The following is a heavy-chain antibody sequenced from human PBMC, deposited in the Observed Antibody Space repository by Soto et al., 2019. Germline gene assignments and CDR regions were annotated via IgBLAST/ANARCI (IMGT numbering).Heavy chain of an antibody. Sequence: ASVKFSGKACGYTFTRYGISCVRQAPGQGLEWMGWISAYNGNTNYAQKLQGRVTMTTDTSTRTAYMQLRSLRSDDTAVYYCARDSSGLLLFFGSFYFDYWGQGTLVPVSS. J-gene: IGHJ4*02. V-gene: IGHV1-18*01. CDR3: ARDSSGLLLFFGSFYFDY. CDR1: GYTFTRYG. CDR2: ISAYNGNT. D-gene: IGHD3-22*01.